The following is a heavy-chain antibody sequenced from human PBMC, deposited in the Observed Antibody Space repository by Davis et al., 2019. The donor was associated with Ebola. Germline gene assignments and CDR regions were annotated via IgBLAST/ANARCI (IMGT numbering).Heavy chain of an antibody. CDR3: AKAITMIVVVNGMDV. D-gene: IGHD3-22*01. V-gene: IGHV3-43*01. CDR2: ISWDGGST. Sequence: GESLKTSCAASGITFDDYTMHWVRQAPGKGLELVSLISWDGGSTYYADSVKGRFTISRDNSKNALYLQMNSLRTEDTALYYCAKAITMIVVVNGMDVWGQGTTVTVSS. CDR1: GITFDDYT. J-gene: IGHJ6*02.